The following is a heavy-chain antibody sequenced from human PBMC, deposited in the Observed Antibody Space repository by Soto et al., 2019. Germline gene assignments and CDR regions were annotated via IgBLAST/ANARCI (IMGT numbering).Heavy chain of an antibody. CDR2: IYWNDDK. Sequence: SGPTLVNPTQTLTLTCTFSGFSLSTSGVGVGWIRQPPGKALEWLALIYWNDDKRYSPSLKSRLTITKDTSKNQVVLTMTNMDPVDTATYYCAHSRLSYYGVRNAYYFDPWGQGTLVTVSS. V-gene: IGHV2-5*01. CDR3: AHSRLSYYGVRNAYYFDP. J-gene: IGHJ4*02. D-gene: IGHD4-17*01. CDR1: GFSLSTSGVG.